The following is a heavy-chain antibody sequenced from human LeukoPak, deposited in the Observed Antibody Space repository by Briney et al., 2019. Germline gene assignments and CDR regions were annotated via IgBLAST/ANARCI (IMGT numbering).Heavy chain of an antibody. D-gene: IGHD3-22*01. J-gene: IGHJ5*02. Sequence: PSETLSLTCTVSGGSISSGGYYWSWIRQPPGKGLEWIGYIYYSGSTYYNPSLKSRVTISVDTSKNQFSLKLSSVTAADTAVYYCARDRGYYDSSGYQGWFDPWGQGTLVTVSS. CDR3: ARDRGYYDSSGYQGWFDP. V-gene: IGHV4-31*03. CDR1: GGSISSGGYY. CDR2: IYYSGST.